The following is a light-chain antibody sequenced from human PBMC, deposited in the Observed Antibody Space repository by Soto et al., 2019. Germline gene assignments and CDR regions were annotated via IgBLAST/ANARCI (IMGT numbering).Light chain of an antibody. CDR3: CSYVTTPEI. J-gene: IGLJ1*01. CDR1: NSDVDDYRY. Sequence: QSVLTQPRSVSGSPGQSLTISCTGTNSDVDDYRYVSWYQQFPGKAPKLVIYGVNQRPSGVPNRFSASNSDNTASLTISGLQAEDEADYYCCSYVTTPEIFGTGTKVT. V-gene: IGLV2-11*01. CDR2: GVN.